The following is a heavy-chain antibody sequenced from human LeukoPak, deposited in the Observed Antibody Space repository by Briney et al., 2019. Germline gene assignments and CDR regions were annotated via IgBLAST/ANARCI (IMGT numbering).Heavy chain of an antibody. CDR1: GGSFSGYY. CDR2: INHSGST. D-gene: IGHD3-22*01. CDR3: AREVVVYNWFDP. V-gene: IGHV4-34*01. J-gene: IGHJ5*02. Sequence: SETLSLTCAVYGGSFSGYYWSWIRQPPGKGLEWIGEINHSGSTNYNPSLKSRVTISVDTSKNQFSLKLSSVTAADTAVYYCAREVVVYNWFDPWGQGTLVTVSS.